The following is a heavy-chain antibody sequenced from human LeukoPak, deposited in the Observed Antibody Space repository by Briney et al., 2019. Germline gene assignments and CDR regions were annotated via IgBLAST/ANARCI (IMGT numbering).Heavy chain of an antibody. D-gene: IGHD3-22*01. V-gene: IGHV1-69*04. CDR2: IIPILGIA. CDR3: ARGGQYYYDSSGPPDGY. CDR1: GYTFTTYG. J-gene: IGHJ4*02. Sequence: ASVKVSCKTSGYTFTTYGFSWVRQAPGQGLEWMGRIIPILGIANYAQKFQGRVTITADKSTSTAYMELSSLRSEDTAVYYCARGGQYYYDSSGPPDGYWGQGTLVTVSS.